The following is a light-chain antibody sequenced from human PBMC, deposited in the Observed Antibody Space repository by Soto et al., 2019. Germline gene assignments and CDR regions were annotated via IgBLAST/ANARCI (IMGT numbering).Light chain of an antibody. V-gene: IGKV3-20*01. J-gene: IGKJ1*01. CDR2: GAS. CDR1: QSVSTSH. CDR3: HQYGSSPWT. Sequence: EIVLTQSPGTLSLSPGEKATLSCRASQSVSTSHLAWYQQKPGQAPRLLIYGASSRATGIPDRFSGRGSGTDFTLTISRLEAEDFAEYYCHQYGSSPWTFGQGTKVEIK.